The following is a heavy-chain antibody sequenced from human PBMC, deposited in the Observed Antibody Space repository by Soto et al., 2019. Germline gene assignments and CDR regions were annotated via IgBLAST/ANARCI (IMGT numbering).Heavy chain of an antibody. V-gene: IGHV4-59*01. CDR3: AGYFSSSICPEDHYFGLDV. Sequence: PSETLSLTCNVSGGSIYTDCWSWIRQSPGKGMEWMRYFSYDGGTNYNPSLISRLTISADTSKKKVSLKLTSVSAADTATYFCAGYFSSSICPEDHYFGLDVWGQGTTVTVSS. CDR1: GGSIYTDC. D-gene: IGHD2-2*01. J-gene: IGHJ6*02. CDR2: FSYDGGT.